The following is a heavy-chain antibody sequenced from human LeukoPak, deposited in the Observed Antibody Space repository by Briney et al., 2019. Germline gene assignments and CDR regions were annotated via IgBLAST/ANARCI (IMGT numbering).Heavy chain of an antibody. J-gene: IGHJ6*02. Sequence: GGSLRLSCAASGFTFSSYGMHWVRQAPGKGLEWVAVISYDGSNKYYADSVKGRFTISRDNSKNTLYLQMNSLRAEDTAVYYRAKDLIVVVPAASFYGMDVWGQGTTVTVSS. CDR2: ISYDGSNK. CDR3: AKDLIVVVPAASFYGMDV. D-gene: IGHD2-2*01. CDR1: GFTFSSYG. V-gene: IGHV3-30*18.